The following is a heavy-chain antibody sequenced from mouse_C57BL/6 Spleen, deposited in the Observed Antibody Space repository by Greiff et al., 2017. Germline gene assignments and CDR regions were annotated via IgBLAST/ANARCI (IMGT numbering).Heavy chain of an antibody. J-gene: IGHJ2*01. Sequence: QVQLQQSGAELARPGASVKLSCTASGYTFTSYGISWVKQRTGQGLEWIGEIYPRSGNTYYNEKFKGKATLTADKSSSTAYMELRSLTSEDSAVYFCARGSLLRFDYWGQGTTLTVSS. CDR1: GYTFTSYG. D-gene: IGHD1-1*01. CDR3: ARGSLLRFDY. CDR2: IYPRSGNT. V-gene: IGHV1-81*01.